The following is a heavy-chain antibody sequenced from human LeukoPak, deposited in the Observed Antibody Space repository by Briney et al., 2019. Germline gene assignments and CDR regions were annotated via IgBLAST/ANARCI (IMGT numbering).Heavy chain of an antibody. Sequence: SETLSLTCDVSDVSIFRSSWWSWVRQPPGKGLFWIGQISPSGSTNYSPSLKSRVTISVDKSKTQSSLTLTSVTAADTAVYFCARSPTKRVTDDYWGQGTLVTVSS. J-gene: IGHJ4*02. CDR2: ISPSGST. V-gene: IGHV4-4*02. D-gene: IGHD5-18*01. CDR1: DVSIFRSSW. CDR3: ARSPTKRVTDDY.